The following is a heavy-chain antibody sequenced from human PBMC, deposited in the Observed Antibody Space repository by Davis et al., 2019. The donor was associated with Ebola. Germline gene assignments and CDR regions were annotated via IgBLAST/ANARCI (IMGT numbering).Heavy chain of an antibody. Sequence: GESLKISCAASGFIFSSYAMHWVRQAPGKGLEWVADTSYDGSNKNYADSVKGRFTISRDNSKNTLYLQMNSLRAEDTAVYYCARDHGYCSGGSCYSSYFDSWGQGTLLTVSS. CDR1: GFIFSSYA. CDR3: ARDHGYCSGGSCYSSYFDS. CDR2: TSYDGSNK. V-gene: IGHV3-30-3*01. J-gene: IGHJ4*02. D-gene: IGHD2-15*01.